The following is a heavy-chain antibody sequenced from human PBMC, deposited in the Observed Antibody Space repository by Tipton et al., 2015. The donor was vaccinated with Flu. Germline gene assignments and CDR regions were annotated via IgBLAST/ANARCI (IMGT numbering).Heavy chain of an antibody. CDR2: ISYSGST. Sequence: TLSLTCTVSGGSISNYYWNWVRQPPGKGLEWIGYISYSGSTNYNPSLKSRVTISVDTSKNQFSLRLSSVTAADTAVYFCARVKAMRSPFDPWGQGTLVTVSS. CDR3: ARVKAMRSPFDP. J-gene: IGHJ5*02. CDR1: GGSISNYY. V-gene: IGHV4-59*01.